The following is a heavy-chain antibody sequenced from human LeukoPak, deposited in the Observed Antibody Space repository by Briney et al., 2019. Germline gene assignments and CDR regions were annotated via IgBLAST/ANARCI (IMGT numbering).Heavy chain of an antibody. CDR1: GFPFSSYW. CDR3: ARSLWPEDY. Sequence: HPGGSLRVSCAASGFPFSSYWASWVRQAPGKRLEWVANIDQDGSSQNYVDSVRGRFTISRDNAKNSVYLQMNSLRAEDTAVYYCARSLWPEDYWGPGILVTVSS. V-gene: IGHV3-7*01. J-gene: IGHJ4*02. CDR2: IDQDGSSQ. D-gene: IGHD3-10*01.